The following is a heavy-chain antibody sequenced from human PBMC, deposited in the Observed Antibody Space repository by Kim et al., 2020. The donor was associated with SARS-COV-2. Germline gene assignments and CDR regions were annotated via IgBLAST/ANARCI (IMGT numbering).Heavy chain of an antibody. Sequence: SETLSLTCTVSGGSISSSSYYWGWIRQPPGKGLEWIGSIYYSGSTYYNPSLKSRVTISVDTSKNQFSLKLSSVTAADTAVYYCARHFDGIAVAGTRDWGQGTLVTVSS. V-gene: IGHV4-39*01. D-gene: IGHD6-19*01. CDR3: ARHFDGIAVAGTRD. J-gene: IGHJ4*02. CDR1: GGSISSSSYY. CDR2: IYYSGST.